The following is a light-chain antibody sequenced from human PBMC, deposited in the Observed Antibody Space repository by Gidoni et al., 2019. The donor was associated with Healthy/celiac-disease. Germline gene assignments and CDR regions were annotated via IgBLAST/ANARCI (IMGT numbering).Light chain of an antibody. CDR3: QQSYSTPL. V-gene: IGKV1-39*01. J-gene: IGKJ4*01. CDR2: AAS. Sequence: DIQMTKSPSSLSASVGDRVTITCRASQSISSYLNWYQQKPGKAPKLLIYAASSLQSGVPSRFSGSGSGTDFTLTISSLQPEDFATYYCQQSYSTPLFXGXTKVEIK. CDR1: QSISSY.